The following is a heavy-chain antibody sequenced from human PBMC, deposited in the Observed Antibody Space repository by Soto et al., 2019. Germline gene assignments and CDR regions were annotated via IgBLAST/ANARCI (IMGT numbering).Heavy chain of an antibody. CDR1: GFTFTSSA. CDR2: IVVGSGNT. D-gene: IGHD3-22*01. Sequence: ASVKVSCKASGFTFTSSAVQWVRQARGQRLEWIGWIVVGSGNTNYAQKFQERVTITRDMSTSTAYMELSSLRSEDTAVYYCAAEGEYYDSSGYYSRVYWGQGTLVTVSS. J-gene: IGHJ4*02. CDR3: AAEGEYYDSSGYYSRVY. V-gene: IGHV1-58*01.